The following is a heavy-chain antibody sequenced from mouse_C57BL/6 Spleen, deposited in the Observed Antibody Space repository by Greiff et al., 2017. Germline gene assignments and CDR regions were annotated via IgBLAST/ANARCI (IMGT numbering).Heavy chain of an antibody. CDR2: INPSTGGT. Sequence: EVHLVESGPELVKPGASVKISCKASGYSFTGYYMNWVKQSPEKSLEWIGEINPSTGGTTYNQKFKAKATLTVDKSSSTAYMQLKSLTSEDSAVYYCATVFAYWGQGTLVTVSA. CDR1: GYSFTGYY. J-gene: IGHJ3*01. CDR3: ATVFAY. V-gene: IGHV1-42*01.